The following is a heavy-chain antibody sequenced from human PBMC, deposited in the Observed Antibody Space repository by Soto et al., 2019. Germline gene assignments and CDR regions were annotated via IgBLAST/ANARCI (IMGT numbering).Heavy chain of an antibody. CDR1: GYNFIKYG. Sequence: QVQLVQSGAEVKKPGASVKVSCKGLGYNFIKYGINWVRQAPGQGLEWMGWISPYSGYTHSAQKLQGRLTLTTDTAATTAYMELSSLRSADTALYYCTREAIVVIPAAQPSHFDSWGQGTLVTVSS. CDR3: TREAIVVIPAAQPSHFDS. CDR2: ISPYSGYT. D-gene: IGHD2-2*01. V-gene: IGHV1-18*01. J-gene: IGHJ4*02.